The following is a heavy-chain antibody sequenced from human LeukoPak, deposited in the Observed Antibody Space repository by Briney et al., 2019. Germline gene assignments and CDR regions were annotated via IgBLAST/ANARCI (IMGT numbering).Heavy chain of an antibody. J-gene: IGHJ5*02. Sequence: SETLSLTCAVYGGSFSGYYWSWIRQPPGKGLEWIGEINHSGSTNYNPSLKSRVTISVDTSKNQFSLKLSSVTAADTAVYYCARGLDCSSTSCYTGSNWFDPWGQETLVTVSS. D-gene: IGHD2-2*02. CDR1: GGSFSGYY. CDR2: INHSGST. V-gene: IGHV4-34*01. CDR3: ARGLDCSSTSCYTGSNWFDP.